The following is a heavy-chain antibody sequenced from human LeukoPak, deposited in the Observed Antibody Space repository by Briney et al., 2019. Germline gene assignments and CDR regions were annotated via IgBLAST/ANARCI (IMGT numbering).Heavy chain of an antibody. Sequence: GGSLRLSCAASGFTFSNYGMSWVRQAPGKGQECVSSINTDGAKTYHEDSVKGRFSISRDNSKNTLILQMNSLRVDDTAVYYCAKHLPNLGLDYWGQGILVTVSS. CDR3: AKHLPNLGLDY. V-gene: IGHV3-23*01. J-gene: IGHJ4*02. CDR1: GFTFSNYG. CDR2: INTDGAKT.